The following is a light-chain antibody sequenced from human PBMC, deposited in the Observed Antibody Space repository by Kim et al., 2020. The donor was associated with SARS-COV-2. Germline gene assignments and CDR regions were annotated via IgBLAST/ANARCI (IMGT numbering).Light chain of an antibody. CDR1: QGISSY. CDR3: QQVNCYPFMYT. Sequence: DIQLTQSPSFLSASVGDRVTITCRASQGISSYLAWYQQKPGKAPKLLIYAASTLQSGVPSRFSGSGSGTEFTLTISSLQPEDFATYYCQQVNCYPFMYTFGQGTKLEI. V-gene: IGKV1-9*01. CDR2: AAS. J-gene: IGKJ2*01.